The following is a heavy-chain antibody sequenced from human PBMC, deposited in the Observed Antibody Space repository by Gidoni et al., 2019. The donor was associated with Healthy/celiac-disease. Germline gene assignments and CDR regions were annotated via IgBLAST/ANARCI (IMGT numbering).Heavy chain of an antibody. Sequence: QVQLVQSGAEVKKPGASVKVSCKASGYTFHGYYMHWVRQAPGQGLEWMGWINPNSGGANYAQKFQGRVPMTRDTSISTAYMELSRLRSDDTAVYYCASLDPYDSSGYFDYWGQGTLVTVSS. D-gene: IGHD3-22*01. CDR1: GYTFHGYY. CDR2: INPNSGGA. J-gene: IGHJ4*02. CDR3: ASLDPYDSSGYFDY. V-gene: IGHV1-2*02.